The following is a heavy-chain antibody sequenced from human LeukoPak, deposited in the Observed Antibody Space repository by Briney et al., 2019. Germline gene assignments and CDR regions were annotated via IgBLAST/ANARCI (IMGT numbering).Heavy chain of an antibody. Sequence: PSETLSLTCAVYGGSFSGDYWSWIRQPPGKGLEWIGYIHYSGSTNYNSSLRSRVTISVDTSKNLFSLKLRSLIAADTAVYYCARFGGDALTGYYLDPWGQGTLVTVSS. CDR1: GGSFSGDY. V-gene: IGHV4-59*01. CDR2: IHYSGST. CDR3: ARFGGDALTGYYLDP. J-gene: IGHJ5*02. D-gene: IGHD3-9*01.